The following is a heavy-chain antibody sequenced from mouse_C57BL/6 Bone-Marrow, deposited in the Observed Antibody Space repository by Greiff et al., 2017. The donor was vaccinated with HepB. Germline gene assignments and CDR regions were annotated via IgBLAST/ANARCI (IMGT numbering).Heavy chain of an antibody. CDR2: IDPANGNT. CDR1: GFNIKNTY. CDR3: APITTVVMRYFDV. J-gene: IGHJ1*03. Sequence: VQLQQSVAELVRPGASVKLSCTASGFNIKNTYMHWVKQRPEQGLEWIGRIDPANGNTKYAPKFQGKATITADTSSNTAYLQISSLTSEDTAIYYCAPITTVVMRYFDVWGTGTTVTVSS. V-gene: IGHV14-3*01. D-gene: IGHD1-1*01.